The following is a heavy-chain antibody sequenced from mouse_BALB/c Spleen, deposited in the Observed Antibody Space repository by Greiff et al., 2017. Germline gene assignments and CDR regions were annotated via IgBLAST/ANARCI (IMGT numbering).Heavy chain of an antibody. D-gene: IGHD2-14*01. J-gene: IGHJ4*01. Sequence: VQLKQSGAELVKPGASVKLSCTASGFNIKDTYMHWVKQRPEQGLEWIGRIDPANGNTKYDPKFQGKATLTADTSSNTSYLQLSSLTSEDTAVYYCARRDDDYAMDYWGQGTSVTVSS. V-gene: IGHV14-3*02. CDR2: IDPANGNT. CDR1: GFNIKDTY. CDR3: ARRDDDYAMDY.